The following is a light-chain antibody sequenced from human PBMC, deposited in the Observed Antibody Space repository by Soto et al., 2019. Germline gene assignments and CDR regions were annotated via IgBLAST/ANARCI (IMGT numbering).Light chain of an antibody. CDR2: AAS. CDR3: QQSYSIPWT. Sequence: DTQMTQCPSSLSSSVGDRVTITCGASQSISSYLNWYQQKPGKAPKVLIYAASSLQSGIPSRFSGSGSGTDFTLTISSLQPEDFATYYCQQSYSIPWTFGQGTKVDI. V-gene: IGKV1-39*01. J-gene: IGKJ1*01. CDR1: QSISSY.